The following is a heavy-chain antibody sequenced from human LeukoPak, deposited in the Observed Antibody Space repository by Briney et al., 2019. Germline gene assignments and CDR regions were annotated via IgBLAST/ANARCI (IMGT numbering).Heavy chain of an antibody. V-gene: IGHV1-46*01. CDR3: PRDLRIQLWPTLVDH. D-gene: IGHD5-18*01. J-gene: IGHJ4*02. CDR2: INPSGGST. CDR1: GYTFTSYY. Sequence: ASVKVSCKASGYTFTSYYMHWVRPAPGQGLEWMGIINPSGGSTSYAQKFQGRVTMTRDTSTSTVYMELSSLRSEDTPVYYCPRDLRIQLWPTLVDHWGQGTLVTVSS.